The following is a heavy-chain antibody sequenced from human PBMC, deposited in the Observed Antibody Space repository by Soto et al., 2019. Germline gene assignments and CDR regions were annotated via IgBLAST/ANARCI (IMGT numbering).Heavy chain of an antibody. Sequence: NPSETLSLTCAVSGGSISSGGYYWSWIRQHPGKGLEWIGYIYYSGSTYYNPSLKSRVTISVDTSKNQFSLKLSSVTAADTAVYYCARWSQYDSSGYRGYRFDYWGQGTLVTVSS. CDR1: GGSISSGGYY. CDR2: IYYSGST. D-gene: IGHD3-22*01. J-gene: IGHJ4*02. V-gene: IGHV4-31*11. CDR3: ARWSQYDSSGYRGYRFDY.